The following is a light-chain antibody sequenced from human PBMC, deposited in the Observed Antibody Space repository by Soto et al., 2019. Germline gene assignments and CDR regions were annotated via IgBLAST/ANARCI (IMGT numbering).Light chain of an antibody. V-gene: IGKV3-20*01. Sequence: ELVLTQSPGTLSLSPGERATLSCRASQRINSNYLAWYQQKPGQAPRLLISGASSRATDTPDRFSGSGSGTDFTLTISSLEPEDFAVYYCHQRQSWPRTFGQGTKVDIK. CDR3: HQRQSWPRT. CDR2: GAS. CDR1: QRINSNY. J-gene: IGKJ1*01.